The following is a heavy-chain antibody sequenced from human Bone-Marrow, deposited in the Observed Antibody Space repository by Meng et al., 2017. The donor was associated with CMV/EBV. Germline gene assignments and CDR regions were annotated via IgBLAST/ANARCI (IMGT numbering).Heavy chain of an antibody. CDR3: AKGPDYYGSGSFFDY. Sequence: SGGSISSGGDYWSWIRQHPGKGLEWIGYIYYSGSTYYNPSLKSRVTISVDTSKNQFSLKLSSVTAADTAVYYCAKGPDYYGSGSFFDYWGQGTLVTVSS. CDR2: IYYSGST. D-gene: IGHD3-10*01. V-gene: IGHV4-31*02. J-gene: IGHJ4*02. CDR1: GGSISSGGDY.